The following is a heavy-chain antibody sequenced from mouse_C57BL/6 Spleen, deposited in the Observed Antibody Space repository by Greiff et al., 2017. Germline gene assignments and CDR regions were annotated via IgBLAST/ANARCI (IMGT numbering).Heavy chain of an antibody. D-gene: IGHD1-1*02. CDR2: IDPSDSET. CDR1: GYTFTSYW. V-gene: IGHV1-52*01. CDR3: ARRGFGSYWYFGG. J-gene: IGHJ1*03. Sequence: VQLQQPGAELVRPGSSVKLSCKASGYTFTSYWMHWVKQRPIQGLEWIGNIDPSDSETHYNKKFKDKATLTVDKSSSTAYMQLSSLTSEGSAVYYCARRGFGSYWYFGGWGTGTTGTVSS.